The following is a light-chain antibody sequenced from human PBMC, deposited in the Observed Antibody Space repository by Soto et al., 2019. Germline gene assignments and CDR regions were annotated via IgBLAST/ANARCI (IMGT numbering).Light chain of an antibody. J-gene: IGLJ3*02. V-gene: IGLV2-14*01. CDR2: DVS. Sequence: QSALTQPASVSGSPGQSIAISCTGTSSDVGGYDYVSWYQQHPGKTPNLMIYDVSNRPSVVSNRFSGSKSGNTASLTISGLQAEDAADDYCSSYTSSSTWVFGGGTKVTVL. CDR1: SSDVGGYDY. CDR3: SSYTSSSTWV.